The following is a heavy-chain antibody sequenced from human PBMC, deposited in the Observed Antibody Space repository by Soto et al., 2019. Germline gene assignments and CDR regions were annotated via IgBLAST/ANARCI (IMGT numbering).Heavy chain of an antibody. CDR3: ARTPSIAARPGGENYFDY. V-gene: IGHV4-34*01. CDR2: INHSGST. D-gene: IGHD6-6*01. CDR1: GGSFSGYY. J-gene: IGHJ4*02. Sequence: SETLSLTCAVYGGSFSGYYWSWIRQPPGKGLEWIGEINHSGSTNYNPSLKSRVTISVDTSKNQFSLKLSSVTAADTAVYYCARTPSIAARPGGENYFDYWGQGTLVTVSS.